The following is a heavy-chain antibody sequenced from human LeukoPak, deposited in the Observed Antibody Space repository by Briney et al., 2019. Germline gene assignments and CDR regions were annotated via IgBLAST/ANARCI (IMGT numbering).Heavy chain of an antibody. CDR3: ARAVPVATPNLNAFDI. CDR1: GYTFTSYD. J-gene: IGHJ3*02. CDR2: MNPNSGNT. V-gene: IGHV1-8*01. Sequence: GASVKVSCKASGYTFTSYDINWVRQATGQGLEWMGWMNPNSGNTGYAQKFQGRVTMTRNTSISTAYMELSSLRSEDTAVYYCARAVPVATPNLNAFDIWGQGTMVTVSS. D-gene: IGHD5-12*01.